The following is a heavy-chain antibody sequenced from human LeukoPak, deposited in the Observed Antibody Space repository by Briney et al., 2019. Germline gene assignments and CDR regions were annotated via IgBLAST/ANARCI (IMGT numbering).Heavy chain of an antibody. CDR1: GGSISSSSYY. V-gene: IGHV4-39*07. CDR2: IYYSGST. J-gene: IGHJ5*02. Sequence: SETLSLTCTVSGGSISSSSYYWGWIRQPPGKGLEWIGSIYYSGSTYYNPSLKSRVTISVDTSKSQFSLKLSSVTAADTAVYYCARDRTGYCSGGSCYWFDPWGQGTLVTVSS. CDR3: ARDRTGYCSGGSCYWFDP. D-gene: IGHD2-15*01.